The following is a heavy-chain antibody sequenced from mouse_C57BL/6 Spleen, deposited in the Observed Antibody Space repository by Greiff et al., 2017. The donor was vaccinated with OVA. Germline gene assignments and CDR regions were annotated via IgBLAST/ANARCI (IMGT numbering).Heavy chain of an antibody. CDR1: GYSITSGYY. Sequence: EVQVVESGPGLVKPSQSLSLTCSVTGYSITSGYYWNWIRQFPGNKLEWMGYISYDGSNNYNPSLKNRISITRDTSKNQFFLKLHSVTTEDTATYSCAANYYFDYWGQGTTLTVSS. CDR3: AANYYFDY. V-gene: IGHV3-6*01. J-gene: IGHJ2*01. CDR2: ISYDGSN. D-gene: IGHD4-1*01.